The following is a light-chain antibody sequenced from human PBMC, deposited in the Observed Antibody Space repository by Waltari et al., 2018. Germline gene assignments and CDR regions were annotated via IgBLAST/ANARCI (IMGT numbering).Light chain of an antibody. J-gene: IGLJ3*02. Sequence: QSVLTQPPSVSGAPGQRVTISCTGSGSNIGAGYDVHWYQQLPRAAPKLLIYGSNSGHLGVPDRFFGSTSGTSASLAITGLQAEDEADYYCQSYDTSLRVVFGGGTKLTVL. CDR3: QSYDTSLRVV. CDR2: GSN. V-gene: IGLV1-40*01. CDR1: GSNIGAGYD.